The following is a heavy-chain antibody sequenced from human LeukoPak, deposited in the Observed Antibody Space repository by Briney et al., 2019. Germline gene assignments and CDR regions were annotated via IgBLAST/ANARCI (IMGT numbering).Heavy chain of an antibody. J-gene: IGHJ5*02. D-gene: IGHD3-3*01. CDR2: IYYSGST. Sequence: SETLSLACTVSGGSISSYYWSWIRQPPGKGLEWIGYIYYSGSTNYNPSLKSRVTMSVDTSKNQFSLKLSSVTAADTAVYYCARRSYDFWSGYYTADWFDPWGQGTLVTVSS. CDR1: GGSISSYY. V-gene: IGHV4-59*08. CDR3: ARRSYDFWSGYYTADWFDP.